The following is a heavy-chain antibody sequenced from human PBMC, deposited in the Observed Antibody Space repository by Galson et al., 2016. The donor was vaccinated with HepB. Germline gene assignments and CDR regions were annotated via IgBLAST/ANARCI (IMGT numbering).Heavy chain of an antibody. CDR2: INHSGTI. D-gene: IGHD2-2*01. J-gene: IGHJ5*02. CDR1: GGSFSDYY. Sequence: SETLSLTCAVYGGSFSDYYWSWIRQPPGKGLEWIGEINHSGTINYNPSLKSRVTISVDTSKNQVSLNLGSVTAADTAVYYCARRTVVPTAGNWFDPWGQGTLVTVSS. V-gene: IGHV4-34*01. CDR3: ARRTVVPTAGNWFDP.